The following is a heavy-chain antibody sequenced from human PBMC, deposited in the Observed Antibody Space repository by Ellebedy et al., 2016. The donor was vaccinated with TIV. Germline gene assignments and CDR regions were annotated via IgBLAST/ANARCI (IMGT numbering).Heavy chain of an antibody. CDR2: IWYDGSNK. Sequence: GESLKISCAASGFTFSSYGMHWVRQAPGKGLEWVAVIWYDGSNKYYADSVKGRFTISRDNSKNTLYLQMNSLRAEDTAVYYCARDYYGDYGMDVWGQGTTVTVSS. V-gene: IGHV3-33*01. CDR1: GFTFSSYG. CDR3: ARDYYGDYGMDV. J-gene: IGHJ6*02. D-gene: IGHD3-10*01.